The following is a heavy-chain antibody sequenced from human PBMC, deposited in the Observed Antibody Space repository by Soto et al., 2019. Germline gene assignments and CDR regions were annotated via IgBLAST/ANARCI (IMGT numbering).Heavy chain of an antibody. CDR2: ISYDGSNK. D-gene: IGHD6-13*01. CDR1: GFTFSSYG. V-gene: IGHV3-30*18. CDR3: AKDSGVAAAGNPYYYYGMDV. Sequence: QVQLVESGGGVVQPGRSQRLSCAASGFTFSSYGMHWVRQAPGKGLEWVAVISYDGSNKYYADSVKGRFTISRDNSKNTLYLQMNSLRAEDTAVYYCAKDSGVAAAGNPYYYYGMDVWGQGTTVTVSS. J-gene: IGHJ6*02.